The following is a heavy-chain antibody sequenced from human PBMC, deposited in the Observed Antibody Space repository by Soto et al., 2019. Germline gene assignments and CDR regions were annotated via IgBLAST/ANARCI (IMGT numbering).Heavy chain of an antibody. CDR3: ARGRSTRITMVRGVIISHFDY. CDR2: INHSGST. J-gene: IGHJ4*02. Sequence: SETLSLTCAVYGLYFSGYYWSWIRQPPGKGLEWIGEINHSGSTNYNPSLKSRVTISVDTSKNQFSLKLSSVTAADTAVYYCARGRSTRITMVRGVIISHFDYWGQGTLVTVSS. V-gene: IGHV4-34*01. D-gene: IGHD3-10*01. CDR1: GLYFSGYY.